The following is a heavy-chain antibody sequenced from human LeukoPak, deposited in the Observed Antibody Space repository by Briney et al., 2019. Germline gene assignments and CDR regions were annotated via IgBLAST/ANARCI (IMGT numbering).Heavy chain of an antibody. CDR3: TRGQLLLFGELSYFDY. CDR2: IRSKAYGGTT. J-gene: IGHJ4*02. V-gene: IGHV3-49*04. Sequence: GGSLRLSCTASGFTFGDYAMSWVRQAPGKGLEWVGFIRSKAYGGTTEYAASVKGRFTISRDDSKSIAYLQMNSLKTEDTAVYYCTRGQLLLFGELSYFDYWGQGTLVTVSS. CDR1: GFTFGDYA. D-gene: IGHD3-10*01.